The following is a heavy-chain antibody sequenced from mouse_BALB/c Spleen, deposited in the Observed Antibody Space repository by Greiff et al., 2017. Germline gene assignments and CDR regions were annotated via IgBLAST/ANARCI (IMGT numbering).Heavy chain of an antibody. V-gene: IGHV1S53*02. J-gene: IGHJ2*01. CDR3: RPTMITTRDFFDY. CDR2: ISPGNGDI. Sequence: VQLQQSDAELVKPGASVKISCKASGYTFTDHAIHWVKQKPEQGLEWIGYISPGNGDIKYNEKFKGKATLTADKSSSTAYMQLNSLTSEDSAVYFCRPTMITTRDFFDYWGQGTTLTVSS. D-gene: IGHD2-4*01. CDR1: GYTFTDHA.